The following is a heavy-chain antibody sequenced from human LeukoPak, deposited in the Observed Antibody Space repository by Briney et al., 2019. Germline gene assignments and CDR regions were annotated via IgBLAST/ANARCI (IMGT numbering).Heavy chain of an antibody. CDR2: ISGSGGST. CDR1: GFTFSSYA. V-gene: IGHV3-23*01. D-gene: IGHD3-9*01. Sequence: PGGSLRLSCAASGFTFSSYAMSWVRQAPGKGLEWVSAISGSGGSTYYADSVKGRFTISRDNSKNTLYLQMNSLRAEDTAVYYCARDSADFDWSFDYWGQGTLVTVSS. J-gene: IGHJ4*02. CDR3: ARDSADFDWSFDY.